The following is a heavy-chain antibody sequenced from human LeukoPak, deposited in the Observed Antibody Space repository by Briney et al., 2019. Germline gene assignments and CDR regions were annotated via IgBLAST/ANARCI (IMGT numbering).Heavy chain of an antibody. D-gene: IGHD7-27*01. J-gene: IGHJ4*02. V-gene: IGHV4-39*01. Sequence: SETLSLTCTVSGDSISSSSYYWGWIRQPPGKGLEWIGSIYYSGSTYYNPSLKSRVTISVDTSKNQFSLKLSSVTAADTAVYYCASPSTGAVDYWGQGTLVTVSS. CDR3: ASPSTGAVDY. CDR1: GDSISSSSYY. CDR2: IYYSGST.